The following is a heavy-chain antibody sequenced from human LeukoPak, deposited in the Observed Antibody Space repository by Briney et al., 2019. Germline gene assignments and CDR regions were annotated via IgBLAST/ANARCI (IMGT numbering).Heavy chain of an antibody. V-gene: IGHV3-7*01. Sequence: PGGSLRLSCAASGFTFSSYAMSWVRQAPGKGLEWVANIKQDGSEKYYVDSVKGRFTISRDNAKNSLYLQMNSLRAEDTAVYYCARDWGNHYWGQGTLVTVSS. CDR3: ARDWGNHY. CDR1: GFTFSSYA. CDR2: IKQDGSEK. J-gene: IGHJ4*02. D-gene: IGHD7-27*01.